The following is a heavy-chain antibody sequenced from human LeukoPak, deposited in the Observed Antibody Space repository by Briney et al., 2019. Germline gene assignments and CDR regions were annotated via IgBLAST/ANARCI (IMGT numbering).Heavy chain of an antibody. CDR1: GYTFTSYG. J-gene: IGHJ4*02. D-gene: IGHD2-21*02. V-gene: IGHV1-18*01. Sequence: GASVKVSCKASGYTFTSYGISWVRQAPGQGLEWMGWISAYNGNTNYAQKLRGRVTMTRDMSTSTVYMELSSLRSEDTAVYYCARDFCGGDCYSPVYFDYWGQGTLVTVSS. CDR2: ISAYNGNT. CDR3: ARDFCGGDCYSPVYFDY.